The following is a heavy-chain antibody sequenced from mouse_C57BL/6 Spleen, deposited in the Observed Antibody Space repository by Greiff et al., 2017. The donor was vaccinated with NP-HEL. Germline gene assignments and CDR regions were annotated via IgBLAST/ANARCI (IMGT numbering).Heavy chain of an antibody. CDR1: GYTFTDYN. V-gene: IGHV1-22*01. CDR2: INPNNGGT. J-gene: IGHJ1*03. CDR3: ARSRYYGSSYSWYFDV. Sequence: EVMLVESGPELVKPGASVKMSCKDSGYTFTDYNMHWVKQSHGKSLEWIGYINPNNGGTSYNQKFKGKATLTVNKSSSTAYMELRSLTSEDSAVYYCARSRYYGSSYSWYFDVWGTGTTVTVSS. D-gene: IGHD1-1*01.